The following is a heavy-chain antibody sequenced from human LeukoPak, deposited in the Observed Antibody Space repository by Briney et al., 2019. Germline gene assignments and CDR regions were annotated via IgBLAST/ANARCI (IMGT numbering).Heavy chain of an antibody. D-gene: IGHD2-15*01. Sequence: GGSLRLSCAASGFTFSTNWMHWVRQAPGKGLVWVSRISGDGSATIYADSVKGRFTISRDNAENTMYLQMNSLTVEDTAVYYCTRRVSATRWFDPWGQGTLVTVSS. CDR3: TRRVSATRWFDP. J-gene: IGHJ5*02. CDR1: GFTFSTNW. V-gene: IGHV3-74*01. CDR2: ISGDGSAT.